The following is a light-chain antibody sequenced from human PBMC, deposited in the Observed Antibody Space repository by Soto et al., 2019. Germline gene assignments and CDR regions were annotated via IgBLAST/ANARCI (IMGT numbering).Light chain of an antibody. CDR1: SSDVGDYDY. CDR3: SSYAGSNSPV. V-gene: IGLV2-8*01. J-gene: IGLJ1*01. Sequence: QSALTQPPSASGSPGQSVTISCTGTSSDVGDYDYVSWYQQHPGKAPKLVIFEVTQRPSGVPYRFSGSKSGNTASLTVSGLQAEDKAVFYCSSYAGSNSPVFGTGTKLTVL. CDR2: EVT.